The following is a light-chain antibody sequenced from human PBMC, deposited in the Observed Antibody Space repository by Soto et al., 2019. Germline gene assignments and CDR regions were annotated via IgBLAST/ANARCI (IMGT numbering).Light chain of an antibody. V-gene: IGLV1-40*01. CDR3: QSYDSSLSGVV. J-gene: IGLJ2*01. CDR2: GSS. CDR1: SSNIGAGYD. Sequence: QSVLTQPPSVSGAPGQRVTISCTGSSSNIGAGYDVHWYQQLPGTAPILLIYGSSNRPSGVPDRFSGSKSGTSASLAITGLQAEDEADYYCQSYDSSLSGVVFGGGTKLTVL.